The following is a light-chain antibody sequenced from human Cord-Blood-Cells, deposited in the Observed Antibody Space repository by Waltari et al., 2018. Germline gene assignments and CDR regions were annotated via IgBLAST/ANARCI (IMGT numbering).Light chain of an antibody. CDR1: SLSIYY. CDR3: NSRDSSGNHLWV. CDR2: GKN. V-gene: IGLV3-19*01. Sequence: SSELTQDPAVSVALGQTVRITCQGDSLSIYYASRYQQKQGQAPVLVIYGKNNRPSGNPDRFSGSSSGNTASLTITGAQAEDEADYYCNSRDSSGNHLWVFGGGTKLTVL. J-gene: IGLJ3*02.